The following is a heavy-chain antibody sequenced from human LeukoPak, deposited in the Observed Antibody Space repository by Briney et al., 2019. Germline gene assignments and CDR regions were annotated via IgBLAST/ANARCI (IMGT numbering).Heavy chain of an antibody. CDR2: IYSAGST. CDR1: GFTFSSYS. V-gene: IGHV3-66*04. CDR3: AKHDEVGATAIFDY. J-gene: IGHJ4*02. D-gene: IGHD1-26*01. Sequence: GGSLRLSCAASGFTFSSYSMNWVRQAPGKGLEWVSVIYSAGSTHYADSVKGRFTISRDNSKNTLYLQMNSLRAEDTAVYYCAKHDEVGATAIFDYWGQGTLVTVSS.